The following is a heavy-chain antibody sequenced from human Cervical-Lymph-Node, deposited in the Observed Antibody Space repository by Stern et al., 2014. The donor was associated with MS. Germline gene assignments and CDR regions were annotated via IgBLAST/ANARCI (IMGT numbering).Heavy chain of an antibody. D-gene: IGHD5-12*01. V-gene: IGHV3-33*01. CDR3: ARSSSGYWAGWFDP. J-gene: IGHJ5*02. Sequence: VQLVESGGGVVQPGRSLRLSCAASGFTFSSYGMHWVRQAPGKGLEWVAVIWYDGSNKYYADSVKGRFTISRDNSKNTLYLQMNSLRAEDTAVYYCARSSSGYWAGWFDPWGQGTLVTVSS. CDR1: GFTFSSYG. CDR2: IWYDGSNK.